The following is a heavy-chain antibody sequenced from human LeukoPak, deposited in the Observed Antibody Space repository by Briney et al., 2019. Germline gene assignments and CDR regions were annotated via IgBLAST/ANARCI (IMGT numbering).Heavy chain of an antibody. CDR2: TGLNSVNA. V-gene: IGHV3-23*01. D-gene: IGHD5-24*01. Sequence: SGGSLRLSCAASGFTFSRHAMSWVRQAPGKGLEWVSTTGLNSVNALCAESVQGRFSISRDNSKNTLDLQMDNLRVDDTAVYYCAKGDDIGKHPTRAYYFDTWGKGTLVTVSS. J-gene: IGHJ4*02. CDR1: GFTFSRHA. CDR3: AKGDDIGKHPTRAYYFDT.